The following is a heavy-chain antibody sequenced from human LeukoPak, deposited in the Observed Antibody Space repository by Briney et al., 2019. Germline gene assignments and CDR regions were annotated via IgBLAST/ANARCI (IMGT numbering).Heavy chain of an antibody. D-gene: IGHD3/OR15-3a*01. Sequence: SQTLSLTCAISGDSVSSSIAAWIWIRQSPSRGLEWLGRTYYRSKRYDDYAVSVKSRITISPDTSKNQFSLHLNSVTPEDTAVYYCARDDLWRFDSWGQGTLVTVSS. CDR1: GDSVSSSIAA. J-gene: IGHJ4*02. CDR2: TYYRSKRYD. V-gene: IGHV6-1*01. CDR3: ARDDLWRFDS.